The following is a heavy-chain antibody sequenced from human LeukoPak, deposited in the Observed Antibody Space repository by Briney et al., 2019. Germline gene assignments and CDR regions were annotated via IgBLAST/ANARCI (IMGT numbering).Heavy chain of an antibody. J-gene: IGHJ4*02. D-gene: IGHD5-12*01. CDR2: IYYSGST. CDR1: GGSISSSSYY. V-gene: IGHV4-39*07. CDR3: ARGGYSGYAFDC. Sequence: SETLSLTCTVSGGSISSSSYYWGWIRQPPGKGLEWIGSIYYSGSTYYNPSLKSRVTVSIDRSKNQFSLKLSSVIAADTAVYYCARGGYSGYAFDCWGQGTLVPVSS.